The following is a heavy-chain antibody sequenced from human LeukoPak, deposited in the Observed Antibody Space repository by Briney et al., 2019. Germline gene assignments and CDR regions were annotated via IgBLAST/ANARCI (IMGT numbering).Heavy chain of an antibody. CDR2: ISNVGTI. D-gene: IGHD3-10*01. CDR3: AKSVWSWAGVFDY. CDR1: GFTFRSYA. Sequence: GGSLRLPCAASGFTFRSYAMTWVRQAPGKGLEWVSEISNVGTINYADSVKGRFTMSRDNSKNTLYLQMNSLRAEDTAVYYCAKSVWSWAGVFDYWGQGTLVTVSS. J-gene: IGHJ4*02. V-gene: IGHV3-23*01.